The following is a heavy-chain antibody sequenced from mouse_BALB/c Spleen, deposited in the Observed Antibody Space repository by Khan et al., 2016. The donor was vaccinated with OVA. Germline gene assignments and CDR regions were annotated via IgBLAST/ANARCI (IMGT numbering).Heavy chain of an antibody. D-gene: IGHD2-1*01. Sequence: EGKRGEAGGGLVQPGGSRKLSCAASGFTFSSFGMHWVRQAPKKGLEWVAYISSGSSTIYYVDTVKGRFTISRDSPKNTLFLQMTSLRSEDTAMYYCARSGGNFHWYFDVWGAGTSVTVSS. CDR2: ISSGSSTI. CDR3: ARSGGNFHWYFDV. V-gene: IGHV5-17*02. CDR1: GFTFSSFG. J-gene: IGHJ1*01.